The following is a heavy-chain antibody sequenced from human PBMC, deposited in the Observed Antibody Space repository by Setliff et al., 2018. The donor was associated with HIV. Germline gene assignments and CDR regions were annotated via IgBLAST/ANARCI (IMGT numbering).Heavy chain of an antibody. CDR2: ISASGDA. J-gene: IGHJ3*02. V-gene: IGHV1-18*04. CDR1: GYTFTGYY. Sequence: ASVKVSCKASGYTFTGYYMHWVRQAPGQGLEWMGWISASGDAKPAQKFQGRVTLTTDTSSSTAYMELRSLTSDDTAIYYCAKDDFTGAYPSVALDIWGQGTMVTVSS. CDR3: AKDDFTGAYPSVALDI. D-gene: IGHD1-26*01.